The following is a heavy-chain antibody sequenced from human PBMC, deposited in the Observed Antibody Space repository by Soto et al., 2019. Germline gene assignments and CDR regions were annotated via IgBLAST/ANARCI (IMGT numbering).Heavy chain of an antibody. CDR1: GGTFSRYA. D-gene: IGHD1-26*01. CDR3: ARDRREVYYYYGMDV. J-gene: IGHJ6*02. V-gene: IGHV1-69*13. CDR2: IIPIFGTA. Sequence: ASVKVSCKASGGTFSRYAISWVRQAPGQGLEWMGGIIPIFGTANYAQKTQGRVTITADESTSTAYMELSSLRSEYTAVYYCARDRREVYYYYGMDVWGQGTTVTVSS.